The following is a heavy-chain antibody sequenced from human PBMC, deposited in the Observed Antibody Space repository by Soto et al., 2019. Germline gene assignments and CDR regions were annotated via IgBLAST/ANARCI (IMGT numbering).Heavy chain of an antibody. Sequence: PGGSLRLSCAASGFTFSSYSMNWVRQAPGKGLEWVSYISSSSSTIYYADSVKGRFTISRDNAKNSLYLQMNSLRAEDTAVYYCARDCSSTSCYLGCPENYMDVCGKGTTVTVSS. CDR2: ISSSSSTI. D-gene: IGHD2-2*01. J-gene: IGHJ6*03. V-gene: IGHV3-48*01. CDR1: GFTFSSYS. CDR3: ARDCSSTSCYLGCPENYMDV.